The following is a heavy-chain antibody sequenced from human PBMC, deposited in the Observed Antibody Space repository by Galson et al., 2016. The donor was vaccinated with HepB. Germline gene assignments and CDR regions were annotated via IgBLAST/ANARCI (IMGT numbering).Heavy chain of an antibody. D-gene: IGHD3-3*01. CDR3: AREPVKDFWSGEEAWFDP. J-gene: IGHJ5*02. CDR1: EFTFSIYN. Sequence: SLRLSCAASEFTFSIYNMNWVRQAPGEGLEWVSYISSSGETIYYADSVKGRFTISRDNAKNSLYLQMNTLRAEDTAVYYCAREPVKDFWSGEEAWFDPWGQGTLVTVSS. V-gene: IGHV3-48*01. CDR2: ISSSGETI.